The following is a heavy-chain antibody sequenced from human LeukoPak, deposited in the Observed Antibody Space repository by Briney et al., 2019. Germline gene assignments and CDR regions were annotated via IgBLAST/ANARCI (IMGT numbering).Heavy chain of an antibody. V-gene: IGHV4-59*01. J-gene: IGHJ3*02. Sequence: SETLSLTCTVSGGSISSYYWSWIRQPPGKGLEWIGYIYYSGSTNYNPSLKSRVTISVDTSKNQFSLKLSSVTAADTAVYYCARLGITIFAVAVEAFDIWGQGTMVTVSS. CDR1: GGSISSYY. CDR2: IYYSGST. D-gene: IGHD3-3*01. CDR3: ARLGITIFAVAVEAFDI.